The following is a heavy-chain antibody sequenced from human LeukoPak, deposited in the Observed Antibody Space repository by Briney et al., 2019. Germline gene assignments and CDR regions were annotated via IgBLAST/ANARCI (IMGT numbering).Heavy chain of an antibody. J-gene: IGHJ3*02. Sequence: ASVKVSCKASGYTFTGYYMHWVRQAPGQGLESMGWINPNSGGTNYAQKFQGRVTMTRDTSISTAYMELSRLRSDDTAVYYCARGIAAAAPRGAFDIWGQGTMVTVSS. CDR2: INPNSGGT. V-gene: IGHV1-2*02. D-gene: IGHD6-13*01. CDR3: ARGIAAAAPRGAFDI. CDR1: GYTFTGYY.